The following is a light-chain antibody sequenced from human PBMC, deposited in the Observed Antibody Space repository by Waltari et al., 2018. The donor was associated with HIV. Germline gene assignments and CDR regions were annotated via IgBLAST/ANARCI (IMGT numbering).Light chain of an antibody. CDR3: QQYYSSSA. J-gene: IGKJ1*01. CDR1: QSISTW. V-gene: IGKV1-5*03. CDR2: SAS. Sequence: DIQMTQSPSTLSASVGDRVTITCRASQSISTWLAWYQQKPGKAPSLLIYSASTLQSGVLSRFSGSGSGTEFSLTISSLQSDDFATYYCQQYYSSSAFGPGTKVEIK.